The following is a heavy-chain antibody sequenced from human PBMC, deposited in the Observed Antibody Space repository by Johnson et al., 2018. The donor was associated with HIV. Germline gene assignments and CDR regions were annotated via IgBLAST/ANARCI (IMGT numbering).Heavy chain of an antibody. CDR2: INWNGGST. Sequence: VQLVESGGGLVKPGGSLRLSCTVSGIIFSHYGMSWVRQAPGKGLEWVSGINWNGGSTGYADSVKGRFTISRDNAKNSLYLQMNSLRAEDTALYYCARLTSGAFDIWGPGTMVTVSS. V-gene: IGHV3-20*04. D-gene: IGHD1-14*01. CDR1: GIIFSHYG. CDR3: ARLTSGAFDI. J-gene: IGHJ3*02.